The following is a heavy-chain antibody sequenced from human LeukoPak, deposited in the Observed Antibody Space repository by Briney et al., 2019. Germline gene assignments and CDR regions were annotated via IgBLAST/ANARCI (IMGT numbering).Heavy chain of an antibody. Sequence: PSETLSLTCAVYGGSFSGYYWSWIRQPAGKGLEWIGRIYTSGSTNYNPSLKSRVTMSVDTSKNQFSLKLSSVTAADTAVYYCARSQQSSAPFDYWGQGTLVTVSS. CDR2: IYTSGST. J-gene: IGHJ4*02. D-gene: IGHD6-13*01. CDR1: GGSFSGYY. V-gene: IGHV4-59*10. CDR3: ARSQQSSAPFDY.